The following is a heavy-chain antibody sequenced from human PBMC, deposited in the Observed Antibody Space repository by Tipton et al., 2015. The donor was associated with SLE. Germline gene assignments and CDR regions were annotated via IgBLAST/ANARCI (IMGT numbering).Heavy chain of an antibody. V-gene: IGHV3-23*01. CDR1: GFTFSSYA. Sequence: SLRLSCAASGFTFSSYAMSWVRQAPGKGLEWVSAISGSGGSTYYADSVKGRFTISRDNSKNTLYLQMNSLRAEDTAVYYCATRGFWSGLAYWGQGTLVTVSS. CDR2: ISGSGGST. J-gene: IGHJ4*02. D-gene: IGHD3-3*01. CDR3: ATRGFWSGLAY.